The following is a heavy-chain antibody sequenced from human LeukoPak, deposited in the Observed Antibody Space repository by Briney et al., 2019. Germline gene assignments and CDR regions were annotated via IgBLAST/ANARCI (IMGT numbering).Heavy chain of an antibody. CDR1: GFTFGDYA. CDR3: AKLDGTTRGSFDY. V-gene: IGHV3-49*03. J-gene: IGHJ4*02. D-gene: IGHD1-14*01. Sequence: GGSLRLSCTASGFTFGDYAMSWFRQAPGKGLEWVGFIRSKAYGGTTEYAASVKGRFTISRDDSKSIAYLQMNSLKTEDTAVYYCAKLDGTTRGSFDYWGQGTLVTVSS. CDR2: IRSKAYGGTT.